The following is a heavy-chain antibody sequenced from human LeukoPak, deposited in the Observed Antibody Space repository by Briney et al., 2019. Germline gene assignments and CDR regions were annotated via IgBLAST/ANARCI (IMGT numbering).Heavy chain of an antibody. Sequence: PGGSLRLSCAASGFTFTTYGMTWVRQAPGKGLEWVSTFNGGGGNTYCTDSVKGRFTISRDNSKNTLYLQMNSLRADDTAVYYCAKQSNSDSSTYDYWGQGTLVTVSS. J-gene: IGHJ4*02. D-gene: IGHD6-6*01. CDR2: FNGGGGNT. CDR1: GFTFTTYG. V-gene: IGHV3-23*01. CDR3: AKQSNSDSSTYDY.